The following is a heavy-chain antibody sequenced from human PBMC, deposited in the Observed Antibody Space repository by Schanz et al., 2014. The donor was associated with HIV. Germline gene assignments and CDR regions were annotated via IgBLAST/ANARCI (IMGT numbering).Heavy chain of an antibody. CDR2: ISFDGSNK. D-gene: IGHD3-16*01. Sequence: QVQLVESGGGVVQPGRSLRLSCAASGFTFSSYGMHWVRQAPGKGLEWVAIISFDGSNKYYADSVKGRFSISRDNSKNILFLQMNSLRGEDTAVYYCARVANWDYYGMDVWGRGTTVTVSS. V-gene: IGHV3-30*03. J-gene: IGHJ6*02. CDR1: GFTFSSYG. CDR3: ARVANWDYYGMDV.